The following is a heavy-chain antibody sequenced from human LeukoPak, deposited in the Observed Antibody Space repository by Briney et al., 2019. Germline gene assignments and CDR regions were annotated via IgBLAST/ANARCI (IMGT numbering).Heavy chain of an antibody. CDR3: ARDRTWFGESRYNYYGMDV. CDR2: IKTDGSGT. Sequence: PGGSLRLSCAASGFTFSNYWMHWVRQPPGKGLVWVSRIKTDGSGTTYADSVKGRFTISRDNARNTLYLRMTSLRVEDTAVYYCARDRTWFGESRYNYYGMDVWGQGTTVTVSS. J-gene: IGHJ6*02. V-gene: IGHV3-74*01. CDR1: GFTFSNYW. D-gene: IGHD3-10*01.